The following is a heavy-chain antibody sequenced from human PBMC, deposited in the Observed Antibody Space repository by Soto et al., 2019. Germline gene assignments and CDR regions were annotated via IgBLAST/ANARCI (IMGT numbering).Heavy chain of an antibody. CDR1: GFTFSTYA. V-gene: IGHV3-23*01. D-gene: IGHD6-19*01. CDR2: ISGSGDST. J-gene: IGHJ5*02. Sequence: GGSLRLSCAASGFTFSTYAMSWVRQAPGKGLDWVSSISGSGDSTYYADSVKGRFAISRDNAKNTLYLQMNSLRADDTAVYYCAIMYNMALSGSRFDPWGQGTLVTVSS. CDR3: AIMYNMALSGSRFDP.